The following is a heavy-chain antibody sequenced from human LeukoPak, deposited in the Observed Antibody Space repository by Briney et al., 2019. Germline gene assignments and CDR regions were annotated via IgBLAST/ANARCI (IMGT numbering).Heavy chain of an antibody. V-gene: IGHV3-9*01. CDR1: GFTFDDYA. CDR3: AKSQFQYGENVDY. J-gene: IGHJ4*02. CDR2: ISWNSGSI. Sequence: GGSLRLSCAASGFTFDDYAMHWVRQAPGKGLEWVSGISWNSGSIGYADSVKGRFTISRDNAKNSLYLQMNSLRAEDTALYYCAKSQFQYGENVDYWGQGTLVSVSS. D-gene: IGHD7-27*01.